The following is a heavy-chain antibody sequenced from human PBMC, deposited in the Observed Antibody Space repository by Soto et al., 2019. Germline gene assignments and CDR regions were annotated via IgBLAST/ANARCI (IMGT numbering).Heavy chain of an antibody. J-gene: IGHJ5*02. CDR1: GGSISSSSYY. V-gene: IGHV4-39*01. Sequence: SETLSLTCTVSGGSISSSSYYWGWIRQPPGKGLEWIGSIYYSGSTYYNPSLKSRVTISVDTSKNQFSLKLSSVTAADTAVYYCERQAYSRGWYLDWFDPCGQGNLVTVSS. CDR3: ERQAYSRGWYLDWFDP. CDR2: IYYSGST. D-gene: IGHD6-19*01.